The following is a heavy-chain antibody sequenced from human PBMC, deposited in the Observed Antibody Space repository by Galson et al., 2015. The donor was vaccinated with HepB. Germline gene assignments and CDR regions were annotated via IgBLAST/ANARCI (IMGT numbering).Heavy chain of an antibody. J-gene: IGHJ3*01. Sequence: SLRLSCAASGFTFSSYGMHWVRQAPGKGPEWVAVIWYDGSNKYYADSVKGRFTISRDNSKNTLYLQMNSLRAEDTAVYYCARDQGIVGATPLYDAWGQGTMVTVSS. V-gene: IGHV3-33*01. CDR2: IWYDGSNK. CDR3: ARDQGIVGATPLYDA. D-gene: IGHD1-26*01. CDR1: GFTFSSYG.